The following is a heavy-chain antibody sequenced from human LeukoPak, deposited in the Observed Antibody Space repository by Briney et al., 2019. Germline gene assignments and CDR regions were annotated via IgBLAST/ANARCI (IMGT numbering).Heavy chain of an antibody. CDR2: ISGSGGST. Sequence: PGGSLRLSCAASGFTFSSYAMSWVRQAPGKGLEWVSAISGSGGSTYYADSVKGRFAISRDNSKNTLYLQMNSLRAEDAAVYYCAKDYRITMVRGVILVFDYWGQGTLVTVSS. V-gene: IGHV3-23*01. CDR3: AKDYRITMVRGVILVFDY. CDR1: GFTFSSYA. D-gene: IGHD3-10*01. J-gene: IGHJ4*02.